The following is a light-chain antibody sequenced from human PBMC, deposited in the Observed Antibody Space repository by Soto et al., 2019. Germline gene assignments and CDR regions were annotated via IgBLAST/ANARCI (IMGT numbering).Light chain of an antibody. J-gene: IGKJ4*01. Sequence: EIVMTQSPATLSVSPGERATLSCRASQSVSSNLAWYQQKPGQAPRLLIYGASTRATGIPARFSGSGSGTEFTLTISSLQSEDFEVYYCQQYNNWLSTFGGGTKVEIK. CDR2: GAS. CDR1: QSVSSN. V-gene: IGKV3-15*01. CDR3: QQYNNWLST.